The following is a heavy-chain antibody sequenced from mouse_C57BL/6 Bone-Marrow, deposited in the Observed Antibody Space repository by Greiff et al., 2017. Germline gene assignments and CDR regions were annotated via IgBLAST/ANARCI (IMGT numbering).Heavy chain of an antibody. D-gene: IGHD2-4*01. J-gene: IGHJ2*01. CDR1: GYSITSGYY. V-gene: IGHV3-6*01. CDR3: ARAGDYDYAFDY. Sequence: DVKLQESGPGLVKPSQSLSLTCSVTGYSITSGYYWNWIRQFPGNKLEWMGYISYDGSNNYNPSLKNRISITRDTSKNQFFLKLNSVTTEDTATYYCARAGDYDYAFDYWGQGTTLTVSS. CDR2: ISYDGSN.